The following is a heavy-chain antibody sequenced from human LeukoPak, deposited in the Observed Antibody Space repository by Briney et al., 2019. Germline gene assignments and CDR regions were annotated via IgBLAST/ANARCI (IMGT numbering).Heavy chain of an antibody. CDR1: GGSISSGSYY. CDR3: ARDGGYSSSWYPPYYFDY. V-gene: IGHV4-61*02. CDR2: IYTSGST. D-gene: IGHD6-13*01. Sequence: PSQTLSLTCTVSGGSISSGSYYWSWIRQPAGKGLEWIGRIYTSGSTNYNPSLKSRVTISVDTSKNQFSLKLSSVTAADTAVYYCARDGGYSSSWYPPYYFDYWGQGTLVTVSS. J-gene: IGHJ4*02.